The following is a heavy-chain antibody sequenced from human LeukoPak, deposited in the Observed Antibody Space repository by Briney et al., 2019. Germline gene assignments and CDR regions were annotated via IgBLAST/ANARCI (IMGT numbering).Heavy chain of an antibody. CDR1: GYSFTTYW. Sequence: GEALKISCQVSGYSFTTYWIGWVRQLPGRGLEWMGIIYPGDSDSRCSPSLRGQVTISVDKSITTAYLQWSSLKASDTAMFYCARAGMEATYFDFWGQRTLLTVSS. J-gene: IGHJ4*02. V-gene: IGHV5-51*01. CDR3: ARAGMEATYFDF. D-gene: IGHD1-26*01. CDR2: IYPGDSDS.